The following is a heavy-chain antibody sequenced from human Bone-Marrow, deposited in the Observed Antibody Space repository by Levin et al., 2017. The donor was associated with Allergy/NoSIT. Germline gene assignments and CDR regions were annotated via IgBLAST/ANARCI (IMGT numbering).Heavy chain of an antibody. CDR2: ISGSGGST. J-gene: IGHJ4*02. D-gene: IGHD2-2*02. CDR3: AKDRAVVPAAIFLIFDY. V-gene: IGHV3-23*01. Sequence: GGSLRLSCAASGFTFSSYAMSWVRQAPGKGLEWVSAISGSGGSTYYADSVKGRFTISRDNSKNTLYLQMNSLRAEDTAVYYCAKDRAVVPAAIFLIFDYWGQGTLVTVSS. CDR1: GFTFSSYA.